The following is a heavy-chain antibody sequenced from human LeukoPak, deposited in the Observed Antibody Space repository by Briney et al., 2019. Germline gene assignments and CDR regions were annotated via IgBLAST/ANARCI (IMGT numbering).Heavy chain of an antibody. CDR3: AKDPFGFWSGYRYFDY. Sequence: PGGSLRLSCAASGFTFSSYAMSWVRQAPGKGLEWVSAISGSGGSTYYADSVKGRCTISRDNSKNTLYLQMNSLRAEDTVVYYCAKDPFGFWSGYRYFDYWGQGTLVTVSS. V-gene: IGHV3-23*01. J-gene: IGHJ4*02. CDR1: GFTFSSYA. D-gene: IGHD3-3*01. CDR2: ISGSGGST.